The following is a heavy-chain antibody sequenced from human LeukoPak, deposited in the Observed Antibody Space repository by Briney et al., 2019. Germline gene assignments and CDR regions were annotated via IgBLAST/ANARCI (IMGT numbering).Heavy chain of an antibody. Sequence: GGSLRLSCAASGFTFSSYSMNWVRQAPGKGLEWVSYISSSSSTIYYADSVKGRFTISRDNAKNSLYLQMNSLRAEDTAVYYCARAGTPDYYDSSGYYYNWFDPWGQGTLVTVSS. J-gene: IGHJ5*02. CDR1: GFTFSSYS. D-gene: IGHD3-22*01. CDR2: ISSSSSTI. V-gene: IGHV3-48*01. CDR3: ARAGTPDYYDSSGYYYNWFDP.